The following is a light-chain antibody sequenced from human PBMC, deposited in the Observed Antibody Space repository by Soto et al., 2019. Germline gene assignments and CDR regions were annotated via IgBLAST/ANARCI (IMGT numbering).Light chain of an antibody. CDR2: WAS. Sequence: DIVMTQSPDSLAVSLGERATINCKSSQSVLYSSNNKNYLAWYQQKPGQPPKLLIYWASTREFGVPDRFSGSGSGTDFTLTISSLQAEDVAVYFCHQYYSTPLPFGGGXKXXI. CDR1: QSVLYSSNNKNY. V-gene: IGKV4-1*01. J-gene: IGKJ4*01. CDR3: HQYYSTPLP.